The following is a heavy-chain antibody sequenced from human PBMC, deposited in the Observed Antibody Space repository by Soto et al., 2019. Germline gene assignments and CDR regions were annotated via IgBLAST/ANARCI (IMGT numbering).Heavy chain of an antibody. CDR1: SGSISSDNW. Sequence: QVQLQESGPGLVKPSGTLSLTCAVSSGSISSDNWWSWVRQPPGKGLEWIGEIYPSGNTNYNPSLRSRVTISVVRSKNQFSLKLSSVTAADTAVYYCARTYCSGGSCYSAFDYWGQGTLVTVSS. V-gene: IGHV4-4*02. J-gene: IGHJ4*02. CDR2: IYPSGNT. D-gene: IGHD2-15*01. CDR3: ARTYCSGGSCYSAFDY.